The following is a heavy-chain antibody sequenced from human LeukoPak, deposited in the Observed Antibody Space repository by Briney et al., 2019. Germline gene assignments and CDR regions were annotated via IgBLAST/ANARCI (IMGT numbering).Heavy chain of an antibody. Sequence: GGSLRLSCAASGFTFSSYAMSWVRQAPGKGLEWVSAISGSGGSTYYADSVKGRFTISRDNAKNSLYLQMNSLRAEDTAVYYCARGTYYYGSGSYLGTFDIWGQGTMVTVSS. D-gene: IGHD3-10*01. CDR1: GFTFSSYA. CDR2: ISGSGGST. J-gene: IGHJ3*02. V-gene: IGHV3-23*01. CDR3: ARGTYYYGSGSYLGTFDI.